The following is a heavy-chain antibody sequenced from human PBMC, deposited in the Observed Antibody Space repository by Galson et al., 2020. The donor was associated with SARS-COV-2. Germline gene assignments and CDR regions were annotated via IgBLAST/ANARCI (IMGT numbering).Heavy chain of an antibody. Sequence: LKISCAASGFTFSNFGIHWVRQAPGKGLEWVAVISYDGSNKYYADSVQGRFTISRDNSKNTLYLQMSSLRAEDTAVYYCARDSSTSSRGRFGYGGHGTLVTVSS. J-gene: IGHJ4*01. CDR1: GFTFSNFG. D-gene: IGHD6-6*01. V-gene: IGHV3-30*04. CDR3: ARDSSTSSRGRFGY. CDR2: ISYDGSNK.